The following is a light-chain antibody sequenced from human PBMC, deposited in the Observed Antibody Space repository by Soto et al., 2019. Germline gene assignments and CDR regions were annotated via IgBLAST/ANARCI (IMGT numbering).Light chain of an antibody. CDR1: QSVSSN. V-gene: IGKV3-11*01. Sequence: IVMTQSPDPLSGPLADSSTLSCRASQSVSSNLAWYQLKPGQAPRLLIYDASNRATGIPARFSGSGSGTHFTLTISSLEPEDSAVYYCQQRNNWPWTFGQGTKV. CDR3: QQRNNWPWT. CDR2: DAS. J-gene: IGKJ1*01.